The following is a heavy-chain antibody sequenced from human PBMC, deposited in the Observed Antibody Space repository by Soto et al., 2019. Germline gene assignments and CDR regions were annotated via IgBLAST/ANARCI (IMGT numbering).Heavy chain of an antibody. V-gene: IGHV3-23*01. D-gene: IGHD1-26*01. Sequence: EVQLLESGGGLVQPGGSLRLSCAASGFTFSSYAMSWVRQAPGKGLEWVSAISGSGGSTYYADSVKGRFTISRDNSKNTLYLQMNRLRAEDTAVYYCAKVRGSYYHAFDIWGQGTMVTVSS. CDR3: AKVRGSYYHAFDI. CDR1: GFTFSSYA. J-gene: IGHJ3*02. CDR2: ISGSGGST.